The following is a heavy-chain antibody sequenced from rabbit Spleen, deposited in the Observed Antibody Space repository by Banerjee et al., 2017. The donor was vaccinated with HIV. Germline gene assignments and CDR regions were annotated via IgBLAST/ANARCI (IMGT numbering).Heavy chain of an antibody. Sequence: QSLEESGGDLVKPGASLTLTCTASGFDFSSNEICWVRQAPGKGLEWIACIYAGSSGRTYYASWAKGRFTISKTSSTTVTLQMTSLTAADTATYFCARDWASVSGYYSYFNLWGPGTLVTVS. V-gene: IGHV1S40*01. CDR2: IYAGSSGRT. CDR1: GFDFSSNE. D-gene: IGHD1-1*01. CDR3: ARDWASVSGYYSYFNL. J-gene: IGHJ4*01.